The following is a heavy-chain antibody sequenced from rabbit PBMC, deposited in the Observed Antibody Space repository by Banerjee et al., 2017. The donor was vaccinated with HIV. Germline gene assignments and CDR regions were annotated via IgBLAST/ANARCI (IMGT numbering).Heavy chain of an antibody. Sequence: QSLEESGGGLVQPEGSLTLTCTASGFSFSSSYYMCWVRQAPGKGLEWIACIYTGSSGSTYYASWAKGRFTITRSTSLNALTLQLNSLTAADTATYFCARDGIGGVIGAVYALWGQGTLVTVS. CDR2: IYTGSSGST. D-gene: IGHD1-1*01. CDR3: ARDGIGGVIGAVYAL. CDR1: GFSFSSSYY. J-gene: IGHJ4*01. V-gene: IGHV1S40*01.